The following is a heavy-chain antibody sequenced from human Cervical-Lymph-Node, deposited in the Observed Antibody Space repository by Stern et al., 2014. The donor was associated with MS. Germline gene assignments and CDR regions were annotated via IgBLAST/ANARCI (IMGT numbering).Heavy chain of an antibody. CDR2: IKTDGSEK. J-gene: IGHJ5*02. D-gene: IGHD1-7*01. Sequence: VQLVESGGGLVQPGESLRLSCAVSGFTFSNYWMTWVRQAPGKGLEWVASIKTDGSEKSYVASVKGRFTISRDAKNSLYLQMNSLRAEDTAVYYCARAVRELGTWGQGTLVTVSS. CDR3: ARAVRELGT. V-gene: IGHV3-7*01. CDR1: GFTFSNYW.